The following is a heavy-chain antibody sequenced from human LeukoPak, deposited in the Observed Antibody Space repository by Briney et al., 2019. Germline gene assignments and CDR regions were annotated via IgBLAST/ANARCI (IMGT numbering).Heavy chain of an antibody. CDR1: GGSISSDY. V-gene: IGHV4-59*01. J-gene: IGHJ3*02. CDR2: IYNSGST. D-gene: IGHD1-26*01. Sequence: PSETLSLTCIVSGGSISSDYWSWIRQPPGKGLEWIGHIYNSGSTKYNPSLKSRVTISVDTSKNQFSLRLSSVTAADTAVYYCARETRLHSGSYSNDAFDIWGQGTMVTVSS. CDR3: ARETRLHSGSYSNDAFDI.